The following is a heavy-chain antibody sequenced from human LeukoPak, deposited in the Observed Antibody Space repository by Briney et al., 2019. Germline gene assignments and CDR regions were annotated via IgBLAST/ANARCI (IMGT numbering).Heavy chain of an antibody. D-gene: IGHD4-17*01. Sequence: PGGSLRLSCAVSGFTFTNSYMTWVRQAPGKALEWVSSIYSGDLTDYADSVKGRFTISRDNSKNTLYLEMSSLRAEDTAVYYCAKDRRSTVTTTFDYWGQGTLVTVSS. J-gene: IGHJ4*02. CDR1: GFTFTNSY. CDR2: IYSGDLT. CDR3: AKDRRSTVTTTFDY. V-gene: IGHV3-53*01.